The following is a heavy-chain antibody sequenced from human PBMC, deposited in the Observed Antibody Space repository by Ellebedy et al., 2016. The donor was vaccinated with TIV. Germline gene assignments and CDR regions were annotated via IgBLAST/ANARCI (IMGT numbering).Heavy chain of an antibody. V-gene: IGHV3-7*03. CDR3: AREGAYGDYAPGQYCMDV. D-gene: IGHD4-17*01. CDR2: IRPDGGEK. CDR1: GFSFSSYW. J-gene: IGHJ6*02. Sequence: GESLKISCAVSGFSFSSYWMSWVRQAPGKGLEWVANIRPDGGEKHYVDSVKGRLTISRDNSKNSLYLQMNSLRVEDTAVYYCAREGAYGDYAPGQYCMDVWGQGTTVTVS.